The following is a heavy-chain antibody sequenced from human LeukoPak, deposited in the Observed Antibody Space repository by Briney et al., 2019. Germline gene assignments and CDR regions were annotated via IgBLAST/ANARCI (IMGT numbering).Heavy chain of an antibody. J-gene: IGHJ4*02. CDR2: ISSSSSYT. CDR3: ARLGYSGYDAHFDY. CDR1: GFTFSDYY. V-gene: IGHV3-11*06. D-gene: IGHD5-12*01. Sequence: GSLRLSCAASGFTFSDYYMSWIRQAPGKGLEWVSYISSSSSYTNYADSVKGRFTISRDNAKNSLYLQMNSLRAEDTAVYYCARLGYSGYDAHFDYWGQGTLVTVSS.